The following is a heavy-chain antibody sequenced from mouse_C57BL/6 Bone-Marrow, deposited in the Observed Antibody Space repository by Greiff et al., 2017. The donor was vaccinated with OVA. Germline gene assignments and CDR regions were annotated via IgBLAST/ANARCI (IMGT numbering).Heavy chain of an antibody. J-gene: IGHJ2*01. CDR2: IDPENGDT. CDR1: GFNIKDDY. D-gene: IGHD1-1*01. V-gene: IGHV14-4*01. CDR3: TTPRYGSSYVNY. Sequence: EVQLQQSGAELVRPGASVKLSCTASGFNIKDDYMHWVKQRPEQGLAWIGWIDPENGDTEYASKFQGKATIPADPSSNTAYLQLSSLTSEDTAVYYCTTPRYGSSYVNYWGQGTTLTVSS.